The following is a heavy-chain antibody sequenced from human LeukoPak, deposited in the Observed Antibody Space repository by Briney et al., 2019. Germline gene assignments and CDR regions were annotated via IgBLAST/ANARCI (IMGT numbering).Heavy chain of an antibody. Sequence: SETLSLTCTVSGGSIPISTYYWGWVRQPPGKGPEWIGSIYYSGTTKYNPSLKSRVTISVDNSNNKFSLRLSSVTAADTALYYCARGTLYSGWSYYFDSWGQGTLVTVSS. J-gene: IGHJ4*02. CDR1: GGSIPISTYY. CDR3: ARGTLYSGWSYYFDS. CDR2: IYYSGTT. V-gene: IGHV4-39*07. D-gene: IGHD6-19*01.